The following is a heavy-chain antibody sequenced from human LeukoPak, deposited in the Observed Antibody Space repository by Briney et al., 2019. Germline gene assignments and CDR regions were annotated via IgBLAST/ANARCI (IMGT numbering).Heavy chain of an antibody. CDR3: ARFCGSGSWEFDP. J-gene: IGHJ5*02. D-gene: IGHD3-10*01. Sequence: GGSLRLSCAASGFTFSSHSMTWVRQAPGEGLEWILYINSVGSAMYYADSVKGRFTISRDNAKNSLSLQMDNLRGEDTAVYFCARFCGSGSWEFDPWGQGTLVTVSS. CDR2: INSVGSAM. CDR1: GFTFSSHS. V-gene: IGHV3-48*01.